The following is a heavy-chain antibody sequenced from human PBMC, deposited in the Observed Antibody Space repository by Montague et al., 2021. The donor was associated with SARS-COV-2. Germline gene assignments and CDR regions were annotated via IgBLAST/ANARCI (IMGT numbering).Heavy chain of an antibody. CDR1: GGSITSFS. V-gene: IGHV4-59*08. Sequence: SETLSLTCSVSGGSITSFSWSWIRQPPGKGLEWIGYISYSGSTDYSPSLESRVTISVDTSKNQISLELSSVTAADTAVYYCARGVPLGYDFWSGYPEIGDFDYWGQGTLVTVSS. J-gene: IGHJ4*02. CDR3: ARGVPLGYDFWSGYPEIGDFDY. CDR2: ISYSGST. D-gene: IGHD3-3*01.